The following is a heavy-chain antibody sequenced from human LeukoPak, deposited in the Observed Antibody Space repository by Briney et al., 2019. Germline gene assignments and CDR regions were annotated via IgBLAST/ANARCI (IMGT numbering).Heavy chain of an antibody. CDR3: ARGVRVTTVAFDI. CDR2: IHHDGIT. D-gene: IGHD4-17*01. Sequence: SETLSLTCSISGYSISSGYFWGWIRQPPGKGLEWIGNIHHDGITYYNPSLKSRVTMSVDTSKNQFSLELSSVTAADTAVYYCARGVRVTTVAFDIWGQGTMVTVSS. J-gene: IGHJ3*02. V-gene: IGHV4-38-2*02. CDR1: GYSISSGYF.